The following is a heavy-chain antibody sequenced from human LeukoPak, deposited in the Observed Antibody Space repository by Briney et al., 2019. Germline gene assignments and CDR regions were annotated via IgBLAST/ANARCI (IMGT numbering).Heavy chain of an antibody. J-gene: IGHJ6*01. CDR2: ISGSGDNT. Sequence: PGVSLRLSCAASGFTFSGFAMGWVRRTRGEGLEWVSGISGSGDNTLYADSVKGRFTISRDNSKNTLYLEMNRLRPEDTAIYYCAKPKRHPLPTYDMHVWGQGTTVTVSS. D-gene: IGHD1-1*01. CDR1: GFTFSGFA. V-gene: IGHV3-23*01. CDR3: AKPKRHPLPTYDMHV.